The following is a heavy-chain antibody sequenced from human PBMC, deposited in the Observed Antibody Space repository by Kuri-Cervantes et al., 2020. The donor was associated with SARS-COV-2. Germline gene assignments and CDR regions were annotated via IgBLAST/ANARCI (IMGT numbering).Heavy chain of an antibody. D-gene: IGHD3-3*01. V-gene: IGHV3-66*01. CDR3: AKDQKGWLLYRSVQRNYYGMDV. J-gene: IGHJ6*02. CDR1: GFSVSDNY. Sequence: GRCLRPSCVVAGFSVSDNYMSWVRQTPGKGLEWVSVIYSDGITYYADSVKGRFTISRDKSKNTLYLQMNSLRPEDTAVYYCAKDQKGWLLYRSVQRNYYGMDVWGQGTTVTVSS. CDR2: IYSDGIT.